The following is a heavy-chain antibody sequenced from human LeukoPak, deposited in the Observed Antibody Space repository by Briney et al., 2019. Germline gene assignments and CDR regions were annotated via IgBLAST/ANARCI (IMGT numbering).Heavy chain of an antibody. Sequence: GGSLRLSCEASGFIFSSYSMNWARQAPGKGLEWISKINSGSTTIYYKDSVRGRFTISRDNAKNSLSLQMNNLRVEDTAVYYCARDSPRLSYWGQGTLVTVSS. J-gene: IGHJ4*02. CDR2: INSGSTTI. V-gene: IGHV3-48*01. CDR1: GFIFSSYS. CDR3: ARDSPRLSY.